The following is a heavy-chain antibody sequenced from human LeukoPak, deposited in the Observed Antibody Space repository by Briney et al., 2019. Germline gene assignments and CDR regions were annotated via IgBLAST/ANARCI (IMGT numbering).Heavy chain of an antibody. J-gene: IGHJ4*02. V-gene: IGHV3-7*03. CDR2: IKQDGSEK. Sequence: PGGSLRLSCAASGFTFSNSWMSWVRQAPGKGLEWVANIKQDGSEKYYVDSVKGRFTISRDNAKNSLYLQMNSLRADDTAVYYCARGVVVAYWGQGTLATVSS. CDR3: ARGVVVAY. D-gene: IGHD3-22*01. CDR1: GFTFSNSW.